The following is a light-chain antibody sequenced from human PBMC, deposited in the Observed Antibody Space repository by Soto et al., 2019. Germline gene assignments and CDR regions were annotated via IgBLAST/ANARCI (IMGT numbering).Light chain of an antibody. Sequence: DIPLTQSPSTLSVSVGDRVTITCRASQTISSWLAWYQQKPGKAPKLLIYEASTLKSGVPSRFSGSGSGTEFTLTISSLQPDDFATYYCQHYNSYPEAFGQGTKVDIK. J-gene: IGKJ1*01. CDR1: QTISSW. V-gene: IGKV1-5*03. CDR2: EAS. CDR3: QHYNSYPEA.